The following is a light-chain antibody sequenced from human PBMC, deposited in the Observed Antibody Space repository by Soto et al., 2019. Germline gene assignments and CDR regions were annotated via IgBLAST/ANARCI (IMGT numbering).Light chain of an antibody. V-gene: IGKV1-33*01. CDR3: QQYDILPIT. Sequence: DIQMTQSPSTLSGSVGDRVTITCRASQTISSWLAWYQQKPGKAPNLLIYDASNLEIGVPSRFSGSGSGTHFTFTISSLQTEDIGTYYCQQYDILPITFGRGTRLE. CDR2: DAS. J-gene: IGKJ5*01. CDR1: QTISSW.